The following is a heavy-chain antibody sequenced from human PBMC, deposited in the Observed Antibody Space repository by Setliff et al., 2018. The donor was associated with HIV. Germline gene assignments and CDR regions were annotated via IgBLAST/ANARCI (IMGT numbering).Heavy chain of an antibody. J-gene: IGHJ3*01. V-gene: IGHV1-69*13. CDR3: ARETAPAHYYGSGSYRLHAFDV. CDR2: IIPLFGRA. CDR1: GYTFTSYG. D-gene: IGHD3-10*01. Sequence: ASVKVSCKASGYTFTSYGISWVRQAPGQGLEWLGGIIPLFGRASYAQKFQGRVTITADEPTNTAYMELSSLRSGDTAVYYCARETAPAHYYGSGSYRLHAFDVWGQGTMVTVSS.